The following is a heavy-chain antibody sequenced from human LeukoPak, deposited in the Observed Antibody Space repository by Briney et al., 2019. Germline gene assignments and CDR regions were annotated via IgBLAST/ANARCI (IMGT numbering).Heavy chain of an antibody. CDR1: GFTFSSYA. V-gene: IGHV3-23*01. Sequence: GGSLRLCCAASGFTFSSYAMSWVRQAPGKGLEWLSGISGSGGRTYYADSVKGRFTISRDNSKNTLNLQMNSLRAEDTAVYYCAQGPYYYDSSGYSRRWFDPWGQGTLVTVSS. D-gene: IGHD3-22*01. CDR2: ISGSGGRT. CDR3: AQGPYYYDSSGYSRRWFDP. J-gene: IGHJ5*02.